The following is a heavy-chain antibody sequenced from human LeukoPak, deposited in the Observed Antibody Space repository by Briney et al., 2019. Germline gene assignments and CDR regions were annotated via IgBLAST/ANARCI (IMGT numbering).Heavy chain of an antibody. J-gene: IGHJ5*02. Sequence: SETRSLTCTVSGYSISSGYYWGWIRQPPGKGLEWIGSIYHSGSTYYNPSLKSRVTISVDTSKNQFSLKLSSVTAADTAVYYCARVLGRYFATWGQGTLVTVSS. CDR3: ARVLGRYFAT. CDR2: IYHSGST. V-gene: IGHV4-38-2*02. D-gene: IGHD3-9*01. CDR1: GYSISSGYY.